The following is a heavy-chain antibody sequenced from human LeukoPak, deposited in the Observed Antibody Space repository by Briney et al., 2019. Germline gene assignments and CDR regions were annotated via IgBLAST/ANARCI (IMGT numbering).Heavy chain of an antibody. Sequence: GGSLTLSCAASGFTFDDYGMSWLRQAPGKGLEWVSGINWNGGSTGYADSVKGRFTISRDNAKISLYLQMNSLRAEDTALYYCARGYCSSTSCYTFDYWGQGTLVTVSS. CDR3: ARGYCSSTSCYTFDY. CDR1: GFTFDDYG. J-gene: IGHJ4*02. D-gene: IGHD2-2*02. CDR2: INWNGGST. V-gene: IGHV3-20*04.